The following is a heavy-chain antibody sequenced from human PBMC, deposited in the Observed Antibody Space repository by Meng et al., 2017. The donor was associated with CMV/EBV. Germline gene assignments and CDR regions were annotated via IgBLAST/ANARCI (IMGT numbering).Heavy chain of an antibody. D-gene: IGHD1-14*01. CDR3: AKDVDHTTSR. CDR1: GFTVDQYT. V-gene: IGHV3-43*01. CDR2: ISWDGKNT. J-gene: IGHJ4*02. Sequence: LSSTASGFTVDQYTMHWVRQPPGKGLEWVSPISWDGKNTYYVDSVTGRFTISRDNSKNSLYLQMNSLRTEDTAFYYCAKDVDHTTSRWGQGTLVTVSS.